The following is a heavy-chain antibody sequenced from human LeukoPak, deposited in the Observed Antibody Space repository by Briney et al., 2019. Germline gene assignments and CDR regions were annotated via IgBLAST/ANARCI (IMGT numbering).Heavy chain of an antibody. V-gene: IGHV3-11*04. J-gene: IGHJ4*02. D-gene: IGHD4-17*01. CDR2: ISSSGSTI. CDR1: GFTFSDYY. Sequence: GGSLRLSCAASGFTFSDYYMSWIRQAPGKGLEWVSYISSSGSTIYYADSVKGRFTISRDNAKNSLYLQMNSLRAGDTAVYYCARALNDYGDYVFDYWGQGTLVTVSS. CDR3: ARALNDYGDYVFDY.